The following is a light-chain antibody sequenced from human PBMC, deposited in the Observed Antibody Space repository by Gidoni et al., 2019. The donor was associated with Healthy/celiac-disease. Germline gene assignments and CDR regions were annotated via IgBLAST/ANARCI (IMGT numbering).Light chain of an antibody. CDR1: QSVSSN. J-gene: IGKJ1*01. CDR2: GAS. V-gene: IGKV3-15*01. CDR3: QQYNNWPET. Sequence: EIVMTQSPATLSVSPGERATLCCRASQSVSSNLAWYQQKPGQAPRLLIYGASTRATGIPARFSGSGSGTEFTLTISSLQSEDFAVYYCQQYNNWPETFXQXTKVEIK.